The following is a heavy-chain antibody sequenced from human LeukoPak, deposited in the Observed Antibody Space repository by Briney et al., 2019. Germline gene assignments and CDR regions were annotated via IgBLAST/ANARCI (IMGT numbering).Heavy chain of an antibody. Sequence: PGGSLRLSCAASGFTFSSYAMSWVRQAPGKGLEWVSAISGSGGSTYYADSVKGRFTTSRDNSKNTLYLQMNSLRAEDTAVYYCAKDISVYGSGSYYDYWGQGTLVTVSS. D-gene: IGHD3-10*01. CDR3: AKDISVYGSGSYYDY. V-gene: IGHV3-23*01. CDR1: GFTFSSYA. J-gene: IGHJ4*02. CDR2: ISGSGGST.